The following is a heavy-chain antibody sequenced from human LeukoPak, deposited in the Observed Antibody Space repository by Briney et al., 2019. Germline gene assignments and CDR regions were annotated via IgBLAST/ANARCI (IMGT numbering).Heavy chain of an antibody. V-gene: IGHV3-48*01. D-gene: IGHD3-16*02. Sequence: GGSLRLSCAASGFTFSSYSMNWVRQAPGKGLEGVSYISSSSGNIYYADSVKGRFTISRDNAKTSLCLQMNSLRAEDTAPYYCARDRGGIGYYMDVWGKGTTVTVSS. CDR3: ARDRGGIGYYMDV. CDR2: ISSSSGNI. J-gene: IGHJ6*03. CDR1: GFTFSSYS.